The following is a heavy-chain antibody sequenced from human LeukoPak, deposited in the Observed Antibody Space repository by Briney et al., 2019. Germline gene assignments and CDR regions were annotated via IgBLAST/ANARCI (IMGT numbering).Heavy chain of an antibody. CDR1: GYFINSNYY. V-gene: IGHV4-38-2*02. D-gene: IGHD5-24*01. CDR3: ARINTIMATFDY. CDR2: ISHSGST. Sequence: SETQSLTCTVSGYFINSNYYWGWIRQPPGKGLEWIATISHSGSTYYNPSLKSRVTISVETSKSQFSLKLSSVTAADTAVYYCARINTIMATFDYWGQGTLVTVSS. J-gene: IGHJ4*02.